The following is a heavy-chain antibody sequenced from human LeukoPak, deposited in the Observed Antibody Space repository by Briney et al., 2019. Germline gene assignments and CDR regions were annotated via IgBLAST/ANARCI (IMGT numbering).Heavy chain of an antibody. D-gene: IGHD5-24*01. Sequence: ASVKVSCKVSGYTLTELSMHWVRQAPGKGLEWMGGFDPEDGETIYAQKFQGRVTMTEDTSTDTAYMELSRLRSDDTAVYYCTIVATKTEADYWGQGTLVTVSS. CDR3: TIVATKTEADY. J-gene: IGHJ4*02. V-gene: IGHV1-24*01. CDR1: GYTLTELS. CDR2: FDPEDGET.